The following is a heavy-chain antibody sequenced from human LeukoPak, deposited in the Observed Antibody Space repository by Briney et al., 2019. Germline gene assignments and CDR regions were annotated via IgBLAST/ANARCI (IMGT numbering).Heavy chain of an antibody. D-gene: IGHD3-3*01. CDR3: ARGGRITIFGVVIAFDY. V-gene: IGHV4-39*07. J-gene: IGHJ4*02. CDR1: GDSISNGGYS. Sequence: SETLSLTCTVSGDSISNGGYSWGWIRQPPGKGLEWIGEINHSGSTNYNPSLKSRVTISVDTSKNQFSLKLSSVTAADTAVYYCARGGRITIFGVVIAFDYWGQGTLVTVSS. CDR2: INHSGST.